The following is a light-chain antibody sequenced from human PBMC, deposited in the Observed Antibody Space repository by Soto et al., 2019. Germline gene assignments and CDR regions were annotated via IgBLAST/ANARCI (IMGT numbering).Light chain of an antibody. CDR3: CSYVGRNTYV. V-gene: IGLV2-11*01. J-gene: IGLJ1*01. CDR1: SSDVGGYNY. CDR2: DVS. Sequence: QSALTQPRSASGSPGQSITIYCTGTSSDVGGYNYVSWYQQHPAKAPKLIIFDVSKRPSGVPNRFSGSKSGNTASLTISGPRAEDEADYYCCSYVGRNTYVVGTGTKLTAL.